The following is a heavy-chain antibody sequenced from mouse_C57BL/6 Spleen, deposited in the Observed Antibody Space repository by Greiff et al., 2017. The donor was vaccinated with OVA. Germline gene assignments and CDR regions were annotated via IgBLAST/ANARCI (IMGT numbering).Heavy chain of an antibody. D-gene: IGHD4-1*01. Sequence: VQLVESDAELVKPGASVKISCKVSGYTFTDHTIHWMKQRPEQGLEWIGYIYLRDDSTKYNEKFKGKATLTADKSSSTAYMQLNSLTSEDSAVYFCARRLTGRNYFDYWGQGTTLTVSS. J-gene: IGHJ2*01. CDR3: ARRLTGRNYFDY. CDR1: GYTFTDHT. CDR2: IYLRDDST. V-gene: IGHV1-78*01.